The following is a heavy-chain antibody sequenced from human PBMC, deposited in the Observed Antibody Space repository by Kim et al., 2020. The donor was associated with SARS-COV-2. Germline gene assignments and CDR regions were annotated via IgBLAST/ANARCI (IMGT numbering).Heavy chain of an antibody. D-gene: IGHD3-10*01. CDR1: GYTFTSYD. CDR2: MNPNSGNT. J-gene: IGHJ3*02. Sequence: ASVKVSCKASGYTFTSYDINWVRQATGQGLEWMGWMNPNSGNTGYAQKFQGRVTMTRNTSISTAYMELSSLRSEDTAVYYCARFETYYGSGTIRDAFDIWGQGTMVTVSS. CDR3: ARFETYYGSGTIRDAFDI. V-gene: IGHV1-8*01.